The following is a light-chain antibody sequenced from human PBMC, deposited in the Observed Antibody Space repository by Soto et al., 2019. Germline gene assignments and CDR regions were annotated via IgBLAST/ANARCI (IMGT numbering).Light chain of an antibody. CDR1: QSVNSN. J-gene: IGKJ1*01. V-gene: IGKV3-15*01. CDR3: QQFNNWPVT. CDR2: GAS. Sequence: EIVMTQSPATLSVSPGERATLSCRASQSVNSNLAWYQQKPGQAPRLLFYGASTRATGIPARFSGSGSGTEFTLTISGLQSEDFAVYYCQQFNNWPVTFAQGTKVEIK.